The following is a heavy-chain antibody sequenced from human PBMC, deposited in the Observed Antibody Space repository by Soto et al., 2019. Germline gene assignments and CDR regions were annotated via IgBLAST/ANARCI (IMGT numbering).Heavy chain of an antibody. D-gene: IGHD2-2*01. CDR2: ISSSGNTV. J-gene: IGHJ4*02. V-gene: IGHV3-48*03. CDR3: VRYCSSTLCNGVATRTFDY. CDR1: RFTFSTYE. Sequence: GGSLRLSCAASRFTFSTYEMIWVRQAPGKGLEWVSYISSSGNTVYYADSVKGRFTISRDNTRNSLYLQMNSLRDEDTALYYCVRYCSSTLCNGVATRTFDYWGQGTLVTVSS.